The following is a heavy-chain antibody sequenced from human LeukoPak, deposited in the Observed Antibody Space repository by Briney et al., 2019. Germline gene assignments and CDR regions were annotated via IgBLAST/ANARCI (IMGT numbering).Heavy chain of an antibody. J-gene: IGHJ5*02. V-gene: IGHV1-2*02. CDR3: ARVVVPYYYDSSGYYSELNWFDP. D-gene: IGHD3-22*01. Sequence: GASVKVSCKASGYTVNGYYMHWVRQAPGQGLEWMGWIDPNSGGTNYAQKFQGRVTMTRDTSISTAYMELSRLRSDDTAVYYCARVVVPYYYDSSGYYSELNWFDPWGQGTLVTVSS. CDR1: GYTVNGYY. CDR2: IDPNSGGT.